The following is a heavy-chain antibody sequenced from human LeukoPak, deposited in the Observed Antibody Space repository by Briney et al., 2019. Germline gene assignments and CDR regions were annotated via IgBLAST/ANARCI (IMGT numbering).Heavy chain of an antibody. Sequence: GGSLRLSCAASGFLFNKYWMSWVRQAPGKGLEWVGNIDEGGSGKWYVDSVKGRFTMSRDNAKNSLFLEMNSLRVEDTAIYYCARDRGDGYNYRSPFDSWGQGTLVTVSS. CDR2: IDEGGSGK. CDR3: ARDRGDGYNYRSPFDS. CDR1: GFLFNKYW. D-gene: IGHD5-24*01. J-gene: IGHJ4*02. V-gene: IGHV3-7*01.